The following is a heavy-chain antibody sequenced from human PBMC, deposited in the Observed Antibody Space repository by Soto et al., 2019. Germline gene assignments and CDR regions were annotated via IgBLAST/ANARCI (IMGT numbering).Heavy chain of an antibody. CDR2: ISGSGGST. D-gene: IGHD2-15*01. J-gene: IGHJ5*02. CDR1: GFTFSSYA. CDR3: ARDLGSGPGNWFDP. V-gene: IGHV3-23*01. Sequence: GGSLRLSCAASGFTFSSYAMSWVRQAPGKGLEWVSAISGSGGSTYYADSVKGRFTISRDNSKNTLYLQMDSLRAEDTAVYYCARDLGSGPGNWFDPWGQGTLVTVSS.